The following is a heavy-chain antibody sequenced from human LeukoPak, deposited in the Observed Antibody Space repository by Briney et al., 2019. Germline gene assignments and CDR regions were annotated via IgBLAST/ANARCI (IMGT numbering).Heavy chain of an antibody. CDR3: ARVLSYSSGWYHALDY. CDR2: IYHSGST. D-gene: IGHD6-19*01. V-gene: IGHV4-4*02. CDR1: GGSISSSNW. J-gene: IGHJ4*02. Sequence: PSETLSLTCTVSGGSISSSNWWSWVRQPPGKGLEWIGEIYHSGSTNYNPSLKSRVTTSVDKSKNQFSLKLSSVTAADTAVYYCARVLSYSSGWYHALDYWGQGTLVTVSS.